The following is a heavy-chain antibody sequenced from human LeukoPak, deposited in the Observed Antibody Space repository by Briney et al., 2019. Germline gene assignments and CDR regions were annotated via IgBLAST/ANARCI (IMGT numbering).Heavy chain of an antibody. V-gene: IGHV3-7*01. Sequence: PGGSLRLSCAASGFTFSSYWMSWVRQAPGKGLEWVANIKQDGSEKHYVDSLKGRFTISRDNAKNSLYLQMNSLRAEDTAVYYCARDYYDFWSGYFGYWGQGTLVTVSS. CDR1: GFTFSSYW. D-gene: IGHD3-3*01. J-gene: IGHJ4*02. CDR3: ARDYYDFWSGYFGY. CDR2: IKQDGSEK.